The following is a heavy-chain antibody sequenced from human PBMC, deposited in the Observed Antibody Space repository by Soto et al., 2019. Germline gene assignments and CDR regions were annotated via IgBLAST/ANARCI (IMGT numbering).Heavy chain of an antibody. CDR3: ASTLYYYDSSGYFSYAFDI. J-gene: IGHJ3*02. CDR2: ISGSGGST. Sequence: PGGSLRLSCAASGFTFSSYAMSWVRQAPGKGLEWVSAISGSGGSTYYADSVKGRFTISRDNSKNTLYLQMNSLRAEDTAVYYCASTLYYYDSSGYFSYAFDIWGQGTMVTVSS. V-gene: IGHV3-23*01. D-gene: IGHD3-22*01. CDR1: GFTFSSYA.